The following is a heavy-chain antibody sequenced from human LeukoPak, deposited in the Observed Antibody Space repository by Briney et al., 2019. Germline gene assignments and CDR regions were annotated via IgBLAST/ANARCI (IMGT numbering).Heavy chain of an antibody. V-gene: IGHV1-18*01. Sequence: ASVKVSCKASGYTCTSYGISWVRQAPGQGLEWMGWISAYNGNTNYAQKLQGRVTMTRDTSTSTAYMELRSLRSDDTAVYYCATHPPYCSKTSRYLFSLGYYYDTDVAAHGTTV. D-gene: IGHD2-2*01. CDR2: ISAYNGNT. CDR1: GYTCTSYG. CDR3: ATHPPYCSKTSRYLFSLGYYYDTDV. J-gene: IGHJ6*02.